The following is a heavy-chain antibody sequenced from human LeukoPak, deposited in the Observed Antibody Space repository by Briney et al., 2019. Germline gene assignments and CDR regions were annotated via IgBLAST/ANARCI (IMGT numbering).Heavy chain of an antibody. CDR2: IYTSGST. Sequence: SETLSLTCTVSGGSISSYYWSWIRQPPGKGLEWIGYIYTSGSTNYNPSLKSRVTISVDTSKNQFSLKLSSVTAADTAVYYCAGHARHWVDSSGYYFDYWGQGTLVTVSS. V-gene: IGHV4-4*09. CDR3: AGHARHWVDSSGYYFDY. CDR1: GGSISSYY. J-gene: IGHJ4*02. D-gene: IGHD3-22*01.